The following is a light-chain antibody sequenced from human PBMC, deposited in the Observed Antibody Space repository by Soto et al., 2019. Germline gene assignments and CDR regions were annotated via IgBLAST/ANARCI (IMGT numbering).Light chain of an antibody. Sequence: QSALTQPPSVSGTPGQKVSISCSGSASNLGGNPVNWYQHLPGAAPKLLIYTNHQRPSGVPDRFSGSKSGTSASLAISGLRSEDEAEFYCAAWDDSLNAVVFGGGTKLTVL. CDR3: AAWDDSLNAVV. CDR2: TNH. CDR1: ASNLGGNP. V-gene: IGLV1-44*01. J-gene: IGLJ2*01.